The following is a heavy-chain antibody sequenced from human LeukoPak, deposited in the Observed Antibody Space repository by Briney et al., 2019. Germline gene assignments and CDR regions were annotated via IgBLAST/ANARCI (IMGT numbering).Heavy chain of an antibody. CDR3: ARRGHGYGSPFDY. Sequence: PGGSLRLSCAAFGFTVSSNYMNWVRQAPGKGLEWVSMIYPNGNTFYTDSVKGRFTISRDNSKNTLDLQMSSLRAEDTAVYYCARRGHGYGSPFDYWGQGTLVTVSS. V-gene: IGHV3-66*04. CDR1: GFTVSSNY. D-gene: IGHD5-18*01. J-gene: IGHJ4*02. CDR2: IYPNGNT.